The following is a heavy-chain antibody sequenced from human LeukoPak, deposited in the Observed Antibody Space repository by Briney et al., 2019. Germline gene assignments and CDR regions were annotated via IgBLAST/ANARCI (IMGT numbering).Heavy chain of an antibody. CDR2: ISSSGSTI. J-gene: IGHJ4*02. CDR1: GFTFSDYY. V-gene: IGHV3-11*01. Sequence: GGSLRLSCAASGFTFSDYYMSWIRQAPGKGLEWVSYISSSGSTIYYADSVKGRFTISRDNAKNSLYLQMNSLRAEDTAVYYCARALFDCSGGSCPFDYWGQGTLVTVSS. D-gene: IGHD2-15*01. CDR3: ARALFDCSGGSCPFDY.